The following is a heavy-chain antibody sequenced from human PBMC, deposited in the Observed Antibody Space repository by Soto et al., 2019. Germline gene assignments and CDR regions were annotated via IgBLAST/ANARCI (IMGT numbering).Heavy chain of an antibody. Sequence: QVQLVESGGGVVQPGRSLRLSCAASGFTFSSYGMHWVRQAPGKGLEWVAVIWYDGSNKYYADSVKGRFTISRDNSKNTLYLQMTSLRAEDTAVYFWARVGPTDTTVDYWGQGTLDTVSS. D-gene: IGHD1-1*01. CDR1: GFTFSSYG. CDR2: IWYDGSNK. V-gene: IGHV3-33*01. CDR3: ARVGPTDTTVDY. J-gene: IGHJ4*02.